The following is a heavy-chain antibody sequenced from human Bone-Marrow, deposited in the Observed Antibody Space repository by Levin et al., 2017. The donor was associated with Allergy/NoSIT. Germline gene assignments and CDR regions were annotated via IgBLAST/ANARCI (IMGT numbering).Heavy chain of an antibody. V-gene: IGHV3-74*01. CDR3: TKGSVGFDP. D-gene: IGHD3-3*01. CDR2: INSDGSDT. J-gene: IGHJ5*02. Sequence: LSLTCAASGFTFSTSWMYWVRPAPGKGLVWVSQINSDGSDTTYADSVKGRFTISRDNAKNTVYLQMSSLRAEDTAVYYCTKGSVGFDPWGQGTLVTVSS. CDR1: GFTFSTSW.